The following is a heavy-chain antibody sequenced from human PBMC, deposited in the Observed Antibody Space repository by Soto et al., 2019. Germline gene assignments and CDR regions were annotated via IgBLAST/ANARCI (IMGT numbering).Heavy chain of an antibody. V-gene: IGHV4-39*01. Sequence: PSETLSLTCTVSGGSISSSSYYWGWIRQPPGKGLEWIGSIYYSGSTYYNPSLKSRVTISVDTSKNQFSLKLSSVTAADTAVYYCARLSKAPTPRFDDWGQGTLVTVSS. CDR1: GGSISSSSYY. D-gene: IGHD2-2*01. CDR2: IYYSGST. CDR3: ARLSKAPTPRFDD. J-gene: IGHJ4*02.